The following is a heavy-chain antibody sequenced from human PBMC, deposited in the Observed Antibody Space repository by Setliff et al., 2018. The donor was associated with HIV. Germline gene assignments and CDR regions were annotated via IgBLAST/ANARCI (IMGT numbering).Heavy chain of an antibody. CDR3: ARSSYYDVNSPFDY. CDR2: INPNNGGT. CDR1: GYTFTGYY. V-gene: IGHV1-2*02. J-gene: IGHJ4*02. Sequence: GASVKVSCKASGYTFTGYYMHWVRQAPGQGLEWMGWINPNNGGTNYAQKFQGRVTMTRDTSISTAYMELNSLRSEDTAVYYCARSSYYDVNSPFDYWGQGTRVTVSS. D-gene: IGHD3-16*01.